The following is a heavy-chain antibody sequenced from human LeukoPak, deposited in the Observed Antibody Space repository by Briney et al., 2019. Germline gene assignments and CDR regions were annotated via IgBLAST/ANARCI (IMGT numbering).Heavy chain of an antibody. Sequence: PGGSLRLSCTASGFTFNNYGMHWVRQAPGKGLEWVAFVRHDGSNAYYTDSVKGRFTFSRDNSKKTLYLQMNSLRAEDTAVYYCAKNLFQLLFPHWFDPWGQGTLVTVSS. J-gene: IGHJ5*02. V-gene: IGHV3-30*02. D-gene: IGHD2-2*01. CDR3: AKNLFQLLFPHWFDP. CDR1: GFTFNNYG. CDR2: VRHDGSNA.